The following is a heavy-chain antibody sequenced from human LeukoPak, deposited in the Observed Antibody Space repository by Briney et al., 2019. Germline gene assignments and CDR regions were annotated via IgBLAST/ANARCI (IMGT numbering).Heavy chain of an antibody. CDR2: IYYSGST. Sequence: PSETLSLTCIVSGGSISSSSYYWGWIRQPPGKGLEWIGSIYYSGSTYYNPSLKSRVTISVDTSKNQFSLKLSSVTAADTAVYYCARDGGDFTNNWFDPWGQGTLVTVSS. CDR3: ARDGGDFTNNWFDP. J-gene: IGHJ5*02. D-gene: IGHD2-21*02. CDR1: GGSISSSSYY. V-gene: IGHV4-39*07.